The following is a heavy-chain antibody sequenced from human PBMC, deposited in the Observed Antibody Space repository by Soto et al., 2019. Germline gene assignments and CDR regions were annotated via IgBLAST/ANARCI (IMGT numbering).Heavy chain of an antibody. D-gene: IGHD1-26*01. V-gene: IGHV1-46*01. CDR1: GYSFTSQY. CDR3: AQGKWVRPGGGGTEPLDI. CDR2: INPNGGST. J-gene: IGHJ3*02. Sequence: QVQLVQSGAEVEKPGASVKISCKASGYSFTSQYVHWVRQAPGQGLEWMGIINPNGGSTTYAQKFQGRVPRVRDPAPRLVHMGGWILTSEDPAAFCCAQGKWVRPGGGGTEPLDIWGQGTMVTVAS.